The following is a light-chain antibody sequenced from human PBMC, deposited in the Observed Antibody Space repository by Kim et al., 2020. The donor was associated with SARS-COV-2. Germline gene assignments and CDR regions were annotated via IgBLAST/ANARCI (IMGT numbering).Light chain of an antibody. Sequence: ITITCTGTTDDIGPFNVISWFQHHPGNAPKLLIFDVSERPSVISNRFSGSTSGYTASLTISGLQAEDEADYYCSSYTTANTRLFGAGTKVTVL. CDR3: SSYTTANTRL. V-gene: IGLV2-14*03. CDR1: TDDIGPFNV. J-gene: IGLJ1*01. CDR2: DVS.